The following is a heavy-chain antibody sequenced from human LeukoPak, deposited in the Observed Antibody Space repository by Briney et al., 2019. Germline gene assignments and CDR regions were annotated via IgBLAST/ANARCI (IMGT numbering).Heavy chain of an antibody. J-gene: IGHJ3*01. CDR2: IHYSGST. D-gene: IGHD1-26*01. CDR3: ASSRVGDVFDV. CDR1: GGSISSYD. Sequence: SETLSLTCTVSGGSISSYDWSWFRQPPGKGLEWIGYIHYSGSTNYNPSLQSRLTIPVDTSKNQFSLKLTSVTAADTAVYYCASSRVGDVFDVWGQGTMVPISS. V-gene: IGHV4-59*08.